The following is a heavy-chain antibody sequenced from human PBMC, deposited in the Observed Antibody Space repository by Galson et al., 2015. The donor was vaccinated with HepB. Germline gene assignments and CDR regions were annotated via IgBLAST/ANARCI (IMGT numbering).Heavy chain of an antibody. CDR3: AREWGYCSGGSCWAPHY. V-gene: IGHV3-30*04. CDR2: ISYDGSNK. D-gene: IGHD2-15*01. Sequence: SLRLSCAASGFTFSSYAMHWVRQAPGKGLEWVAVISYDGSNKYYADSVKGRFTISRDNSKNTLYLQMNSLRAEDTAVYYCAREWGYCSGGSCWAPHYWGQGTLVTVSS. CDR1: GFTFSSYA. J-gene: IGHJ4*02.